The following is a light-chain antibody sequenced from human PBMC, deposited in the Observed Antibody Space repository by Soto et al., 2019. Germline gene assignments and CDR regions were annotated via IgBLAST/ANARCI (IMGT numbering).Light chain of an antibody. J-gene: IGLJ1*01. Sequence: QSGLTQPASLFGSPGQSITISCTGTSSDVGGYNFVSWYQQHPGKAPKLMIYEVSNRPSGVSNRFSGSKSGNTASLTISGLQPEDEADYYCSSYTTSSTVVFGTGTKVTVL. CDR1: SSDVGGYNF. V-gene: IGLV2-14*03. CDR3: SSYTTSSTVV. CDR2: EVS.